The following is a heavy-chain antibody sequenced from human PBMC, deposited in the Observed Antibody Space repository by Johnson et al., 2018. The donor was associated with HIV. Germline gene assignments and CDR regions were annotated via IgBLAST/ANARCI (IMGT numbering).Heavy chain of an antibody. CDR2: INGNGGST. CDR3: ARGFNSGYNDAFDI. D-gene: IGHD3-22*01. CDR1: GFTFDDYG. Sequence: VQLLESGGGVVRPGGSLRLSCAASGFTFDDYGMSWVRQAPGKGLEWVSGINGNGGSTDYADSVRGRFTISRDNAKSSMYLQMNSPRAEDTALYYCARGFNSGYNDAFDIWSQGTMVTFSS. V-gene: IGHV3-20*04. J-gene: IGHJ3*02.